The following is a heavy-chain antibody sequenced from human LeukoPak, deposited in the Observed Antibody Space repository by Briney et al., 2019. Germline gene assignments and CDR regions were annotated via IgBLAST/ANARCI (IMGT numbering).Heavy chain of an antibody. V-gene: IGHV1-24*01. J-gene: IGHJ4*02. D-gene: IGHD6-19*01. Sequence: ASVKVPCKVSGYTLTELSMHWARQAPGKGPEWMGGFDPEDGETIYAQKFQGRVTMTEDTSTDTAYMELSSLRSEDTAVYYCATSSSGWYGFDYWGQGTLVTVSS. CDR3: ATSSSGWYGFDY. CDR1: GYTLTELS. CDR2: FDPEDGET.